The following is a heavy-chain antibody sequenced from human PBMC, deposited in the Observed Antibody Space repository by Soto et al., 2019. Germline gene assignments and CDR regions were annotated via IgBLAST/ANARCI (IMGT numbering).Heavy chain of an antibody. D-gene: IGHD1-26*01. V-gene: IGHV3-30*04. CDR2: LSYDGSNK. CDR3: ARVGATNAFDI. Sequence: GGSLRLSCAASGFTFSSYAMHWVRQAPGKGLEWVAVLSYDGSNKYYADSVKGRFTISRDNSKNTLYLQMNSLRAEDTAVYYCARVGATNAFDIWGQGTMVTVSS. J-gene: IGHJ3*02. CDR1: GFTFSSYA.